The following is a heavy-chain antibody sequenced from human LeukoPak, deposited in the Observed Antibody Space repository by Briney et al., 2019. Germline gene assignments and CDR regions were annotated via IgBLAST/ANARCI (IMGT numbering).Heavy chain of an antibody. CDR2: INHSGST. CDR1: GGSFSGYY. D-gene: IGHD3-10*01. Sequence: PSETLSLTCAVYGGSFSGYYWSWIRQPPGKGLEWIGEINHSGSTNYNPSLKSRVTISVDTSKNQFSLKLSSVTAADTAVYYCARAYYGSGSYYSPPAYWGQGTLVTVSS. J-gene: IGHJ4*02. V-gene: IGHV4-34*01. CDR3: ARAYYGSGSYYSPPAY.